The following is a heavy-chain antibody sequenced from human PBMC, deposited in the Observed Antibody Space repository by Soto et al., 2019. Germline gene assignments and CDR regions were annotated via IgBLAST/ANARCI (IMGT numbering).Heavy chain of an antibody. CDR3: ARAADSSGWYWLGWFDP. J-gene: IGHJ5*02. CDR1: GGTFSSYA. D-gene: IGHD6-19*01. CDR2: IIPIFGTA. Sequence: QVQLVQSGAEVKKPGSSVKVSCKASGGTFSSYAISWVRQAPGQGLEWMGGIIPIFGTANYAQKFQGRVTITAXXSXSXXYMELSSLRSEDTAVYYCARAADSSGWYWLGWFDPWGQGTLVTVSS. V-gene: IGHV1-69*12.